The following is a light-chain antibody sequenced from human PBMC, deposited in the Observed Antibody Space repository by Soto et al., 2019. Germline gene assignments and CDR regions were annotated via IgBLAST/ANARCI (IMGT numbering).Light chain of an antibody. CDR2: DTS. V-gene: IGKV3-20*01. CDR3: QQYGNSPPFT. Sequence: EIVLTQSPGTLSLSPGERATLSCRARQSISSNYLGWYQQKPGQAPRLLIYDTSSRATGIPDRFSGSGSGTDSTLTISRLEPEDFAVYYCQQYGNSPPFTFGQGTKLEI. J-gene: IGKJ2*01. CDR1: QSISSNY.